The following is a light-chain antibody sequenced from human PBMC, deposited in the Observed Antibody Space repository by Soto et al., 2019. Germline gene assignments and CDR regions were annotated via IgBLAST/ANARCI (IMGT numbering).Light chain of an antibody. Sequence: QSALTQPASVSGSLGQSITISCTGAASDIGYYNFVSWYQQHPATAPKLIIYDVSHRPSGISFRFSGSKSGNTASLTISGLRAEDEAAYYCASYTGTDTPWVFGGGTKVTV. J-gene: IGLJ3*02. CDR3: ASYTGTDTPWV. V-gene: IGLV2-14*03. CDR1: ASDIGYYNF. CDR2: DVS.